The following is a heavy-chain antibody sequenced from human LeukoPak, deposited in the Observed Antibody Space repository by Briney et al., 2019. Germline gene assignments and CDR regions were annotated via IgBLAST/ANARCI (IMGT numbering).Heavy chain of an antibody. D-gene: IGHD3-16*01. CDR1: GLTLSDQY. CDR3: ARMTFGGMDV. J-gene: IGHJ6*04. V-gene: IGHV3-72*01. Sequence: GGSLRLSCVVSGLTLSDQYMEWVRQAPGKGLEWVGRTTSKGNNYITEYAASVRGRFTISRDDSRNSVYLQMNSLKTEDTAVYYCARMTFGGMDVWGKGATVTVSS. CDR2: TTSKGNNYIT.